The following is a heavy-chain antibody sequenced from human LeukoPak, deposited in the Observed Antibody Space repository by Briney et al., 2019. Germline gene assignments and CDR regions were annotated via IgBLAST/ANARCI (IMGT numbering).Heavy chain of an antibody. CDR3: VREGLDTGGAFDI. J-gene: IGHJ3*02. CDR1: AFTFSSYS. D-gene: IGHD1-14*01. Sequence: PGGSLRPSCAASAFTFSSYSMNWVRQAPGKGLAWVSSISSSSSYIYYADSVKGRFTISRDNAKNSLYLQMNSLRAEDTALYYCVREGLDTGGAFDIWGQGTMVTVSS. CDR2: ISSSSSYI. V-gene: IGHV3-21*01.